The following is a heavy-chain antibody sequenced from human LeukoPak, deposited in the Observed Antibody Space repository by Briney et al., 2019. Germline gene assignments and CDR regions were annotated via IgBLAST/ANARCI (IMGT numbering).Heavy chain of an antibody. V-gene: IGHV4-39*02. D-gene: IGHD2-2*01. CDR3: ARGLTYQPSDY. Sequence: PSETLSLTCTVSGGSISSSNYYWGWIRQPPGKGLEWIASIHYSGTTYYNPSLKSRVTISVDTSKNHFSLKLSSVTAADTAVYYCARGLTYQPSDYWGQGTLVTVSS. J-gene: IGHJ4*02. CDR1: GGSISSSNYY. CDR2: IHYSGTT.